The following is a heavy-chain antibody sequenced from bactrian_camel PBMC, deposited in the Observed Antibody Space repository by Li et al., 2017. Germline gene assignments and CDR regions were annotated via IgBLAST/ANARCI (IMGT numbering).Heavy chain of an antibody. Sequence: HVQLVESGGDSVQAGGSLTLSCAASGNTDSMHCMAWFRQVPGKKREGIAIIGGDDTTTYADSVKGRFTISRDSAKNTLYLQMNNLKPEDTSMYYCAADTRRGCGAGYWRVGFPFGSRGQGTQVTVS. D-gene: IGHD5*01. CDR1: GNTDSMHC. J-gene: IGHJ6*01. CDR2: IGGDDTT. CDR3: AADTRRGCGAGYWRVGFPFGS. V-gene: IGHV3S53*01.